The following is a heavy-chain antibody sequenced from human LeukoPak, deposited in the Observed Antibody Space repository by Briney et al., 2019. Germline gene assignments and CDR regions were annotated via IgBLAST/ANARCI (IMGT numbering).Heavy chain of an antibody. Sequence: GGSLRLSCAASGFTFSSYAMHWVRQAPGKGLEYVSAISSNGGSTYYANSVKGRFTISRDNSKNTLYLQMGSLRAEDMAVYYCARGGREYFDWICNPFDYWGQGTLVTVSS. CDR2: ISSNGGST. D-gene: IGHD3-9*01. V-gene: IGHV3-64*01. J-gene: IGHJ4*02. CDR3: ARGGREYFDWICNPFDY. CDR1: GFTFSSYA.